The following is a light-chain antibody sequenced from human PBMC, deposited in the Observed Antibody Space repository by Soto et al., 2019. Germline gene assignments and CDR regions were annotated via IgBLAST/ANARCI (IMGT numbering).Light chain of an antibody. J-gene: IGKJ4*01. CDR3: LQDYNYPLT. CDR2: AAS. V-gene: IGKV1-6*01. Sequence: AIQMTQSPSSLSASVGDRVTITCRASQGIRHYLGWYQQKPGKAPKLLIYAASSLQSGVPSRFSGSGSGTDFTLTISSLQPEDFATYYCLQDYNYPLTFGGGTKVVIK. CDR1: QGIRHY.